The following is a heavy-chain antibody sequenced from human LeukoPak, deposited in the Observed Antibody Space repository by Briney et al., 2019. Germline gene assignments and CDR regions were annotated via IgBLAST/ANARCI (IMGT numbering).Heavy chain of an antibody. J-gene: IGHJ4*02. Sequence: GGSPRLSCAASGFTFSSYSMNWVRQAPWKGLEWISYIISTGSTTYYADSVKGRFTISRDNANNSLSLQMSSLRAEDTAVYYCATGFWGYCSRNSCPLDNWGQGTLVTVAS. CDR2: IISTGSTT. CDR1: GFTFSSYS. CDR3: ATGFWGYCSRNSCPLDN. D-gene: IGHD2-2*01. V-gene: IGHV3-48*01.